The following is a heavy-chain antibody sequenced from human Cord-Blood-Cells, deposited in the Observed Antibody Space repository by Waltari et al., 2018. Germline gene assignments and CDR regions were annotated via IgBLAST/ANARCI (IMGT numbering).Heavy chain of an antibody. D-gene: IGHD3-9*01. J-gene: IGHJ3*02. CDR2: IYYSGST. Sequence: QLQLQESGPGLGKPSETLSRTCTVSGGSSSSSSYHWGWIGHPPGKGLEWVGIIYYSGSTYYNPSLKSRVTISVETSKNQFSLKLSSVTAADTAVYYCASNDILTGYYAFDIWGQGTMVTVSS. CDR3: ASNDILTGYYAFDI. V-gene: IGHV4-39*01. CDR1: GGSSSSSSYH.